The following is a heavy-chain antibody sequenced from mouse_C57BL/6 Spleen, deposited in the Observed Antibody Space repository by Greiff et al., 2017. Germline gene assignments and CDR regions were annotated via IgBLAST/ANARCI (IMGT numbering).Heavy chain of an antibody. CDR3: SRWRLDGSYFDD. CDR2: IDPSDSYT. CDR1: GFTFNGYW. D-gene: IGHD1-2*01. V-gene: IGHV1-69*01. Sequence: QVQLQQPGAELVMPGASVKLSCKASGFTFNGYWMHWVKQRPGQGLEWIGEIDPSDSYTNYNQKFKGKSTLTVDKSSSTTYLQLSSLTSADSAVYVCSRWRLDGSYFDDWGKGTTRTVSS. J-gene: IGHJ2*01.